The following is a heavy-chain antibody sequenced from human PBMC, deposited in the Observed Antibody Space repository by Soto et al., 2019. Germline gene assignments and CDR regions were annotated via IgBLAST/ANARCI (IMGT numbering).Heavy chain of an antibody. V-gene: IGHV1-69*01. CDR1: GGTFSSYA. D-gene: IGHD3-10*01. CDR3: ARDRATEAWSLNGMDV. J-gene: IGHJ6*02. CDR2: IIPIFGTA. Sequence: QVQLVXXXAEVKKPGSSVKVSCKASGGTFSSYAISWVXQAPXQGLEWMGGIIPIFGTANYAQKFQGRXTXXXXXXXXXXXXXXXXXXXXXTAVYYCARDRATEAWSLNGMDVWGQGTTVT.